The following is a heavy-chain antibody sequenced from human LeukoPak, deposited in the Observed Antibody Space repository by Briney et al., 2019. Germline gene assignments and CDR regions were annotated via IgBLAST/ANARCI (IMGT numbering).Heavy chain of an antibody. D-gene: IGHD2-15*01. CDR3: ASARPGQLLLHYYFDY. J-gene: IGHJ4*02. CDR1: GDYINSHY. CDR2: IHFGGST. Sequence: SETLSLTCSVSGDYINSHYWTWIRQSSGRGLEWLGYIHFGGSTKYNPSLKSPVTISIDTSRTQFSLKLSSVTAADTAVYYCASARPGQLLLHYYFDYWGQGTLVTVSS. V-gene: IGHV4-59*11.